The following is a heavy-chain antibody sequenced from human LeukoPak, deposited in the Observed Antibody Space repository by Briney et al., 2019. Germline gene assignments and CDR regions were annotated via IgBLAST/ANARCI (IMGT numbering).Heavy chain of an antibody. CDR3: ARGYYGDYASNWFDP. CDR2: IYTSGST. Sequence: SETLSLTCTVSGGSISRYYWSWIRQPAGKGLEWIGRIYTSGSTNYNPSLKSRVTISVDTSKNQFSLKLSSVTAADTAVYYCARGYYGDYASNWFDPWGQGTLVTVSS. D-gene: IGHD4-17*01. J-gene: IGHJ5*02. CDR1: GGSISRYY. V-gene: IGHV4-4*07.